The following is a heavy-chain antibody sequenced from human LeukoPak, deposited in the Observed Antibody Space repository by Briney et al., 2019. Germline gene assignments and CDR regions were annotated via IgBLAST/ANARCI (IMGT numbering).Heavy chain of an antibody. J-gene: IGHJ6*02. CDR1: GFTFSSYA. V-gene: IGHV3-23*01. CDR3: ARHQYSGSYSNYYYGMDV. Sequence: PGGSLRLSCAASGFTFSSYAMSWVRQAPGGGREWVSAISGSGGSTYYADSVKGRFTISRDNSKNTLYLQMNSLRAEDTAVYYCARHQYSGSYSNYYYGMDVWGQGTTVTVSS. CDR2: ISGSGGST. D-gene: IGHD1-26*01.